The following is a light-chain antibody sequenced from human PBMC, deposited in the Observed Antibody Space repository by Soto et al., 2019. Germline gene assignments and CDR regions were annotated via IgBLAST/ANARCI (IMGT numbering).Light chain of an antibody. CDR3: YSYRGYYTRV. V-gene: IGLV2-14*01. J-gene: IGLJ1*01. CDR1: SSDVGGYNF. CDR2: EVS. Sequence: QSVLTHPASVSGSPGQSITISCTGTSSDVGGYNFVSWYQQHPGRAPKLLIYEVSRRPSGVSNRFSGSKSGDTASLTISGLQAEDEADYYCYSYRGYYTRVFGTGTKVT.